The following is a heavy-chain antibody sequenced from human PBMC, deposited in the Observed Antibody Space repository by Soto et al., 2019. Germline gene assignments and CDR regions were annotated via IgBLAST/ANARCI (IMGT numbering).Heavy chain of an antibody. CDR1: GGSFSGYY. Sequence: QVQLQQWGAGLLKPSETLSLTCAVYGGSFSGYYWSWIRQPPGKGLEWIGEINHSGSTKYNPSLKSRITISVDTSTNQFSMQPSYVTAADTAVYYCARGRNSRLGAAGKRLDYWGQGTLVTVTS. CDR3: ARGRNSRLGAAGKRLDY. CDR2: INHSGST. D-gene: IGHD6-13*01. J-gene: IGHJ4*02. V-gene: IGHV4-34*01.